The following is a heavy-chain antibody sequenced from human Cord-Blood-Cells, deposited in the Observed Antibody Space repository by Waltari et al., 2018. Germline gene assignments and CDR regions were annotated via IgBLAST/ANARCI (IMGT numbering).Heavy chain of an antibody. CDR1: GGTFSSYA. CDR3: ARDRPGAARAFDI. V-gene: IGHV1-69*09. D-gene: IGHD6-6*01. J-gene: IGHJ3*02. CDR2: IIPILGIA. Sequence: QVQLVQSGAEVKKPGSSVKVSCKASGGTFSSYAISWVRQAPGQGLEWMGRIIPILGIANYAQKFQGRVTITADKSTSTAYMELSSLRSEDTAVYYCARDRPGAARAFDIWGQGTMVTVSS.